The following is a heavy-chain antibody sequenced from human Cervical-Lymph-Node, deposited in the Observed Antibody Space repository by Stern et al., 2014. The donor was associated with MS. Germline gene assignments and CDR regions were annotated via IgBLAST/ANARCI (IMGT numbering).Heavy chain of an antibody. CDR3: ARDRVGRRDFDY. V-gene: IGHV3-21*01. J-gene: IGHJ4*02. Sequence: EVQLVESGGGLVKPGGSLRLSCAASGFAFSSYSMNWVRPAPGKGLEWVSFIHSSSSYIYYADSVRGRFTISRDNANNSLYLQANSLRAEDTAVYYCARDRVGRRDFDYWGQGTLVTVSS. D-gene: IGHD3-10*01. CDR1: GFAFSSYS. CDR2: IHSSSSYI.